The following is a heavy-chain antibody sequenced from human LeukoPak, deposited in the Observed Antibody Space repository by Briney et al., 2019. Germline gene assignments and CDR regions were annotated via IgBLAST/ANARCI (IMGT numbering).Heavy chain of an antibody. Sequence: SQTLSLTCTVSGGSISSGGYYWSWIRQLPGKGLEWIGYIYYSGSTYYNPSLKSRVTISVDTSKNQFSLKLSSVTAADTAVYYCARVVSPGAFDIWGQGTMVTVSS. J-gene: IGHJ3*02. CDR2: IYYSGST. V-gene: IGHV4-31*03. CDR3: ARVVSPGAFDI. CDR1: GGSISSGGYY. D-gene: IGHD2/OR15-2a*01.